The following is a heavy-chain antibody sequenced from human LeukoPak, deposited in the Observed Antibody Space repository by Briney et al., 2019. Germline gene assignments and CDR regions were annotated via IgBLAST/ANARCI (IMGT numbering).Heavy chain of an antibody. D-gene: IGHD3-3*01. Sequence: GGSLRLSCAASGFTVSSNYMSWVRQAPGKGLEWVSVIYSGGSTYYADSVKGRFTISRDNSENTLYLQMNSLRAEDTAVYYCARGEYYDFWSGYPNAFDIWGQGTMVTVSS. J-gene: IGHJ3*02. V-gene: IGHV3-66*01. CDR2: IYSGGST. CDR3: ARGEYYDFWSGYPNAFDI. CDR1: GFTVSSNY.